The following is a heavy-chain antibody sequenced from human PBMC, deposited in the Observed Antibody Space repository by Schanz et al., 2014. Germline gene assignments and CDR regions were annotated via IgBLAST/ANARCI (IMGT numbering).Heavy chain of an antibody. J-gene: IGHJ4*02. Sequence: VQLVESGGGLVQPGGSLRLSCAASGFTFRTYLMNWVRQAPGRGLEWVAFIRYDGSSKYYADSVRGRFTISRDDSKNTLYLQMNSLRTEDTAVYYCARGDMVRGVFDYWGQGTLVTVSS. CDR3: ARGDMVRGVFDY. V-gene: IGHV3-30*02. CDR2: IRYDGSSK. D-gene: IGHD3-10*01. CDR1: GFTFRTYL.